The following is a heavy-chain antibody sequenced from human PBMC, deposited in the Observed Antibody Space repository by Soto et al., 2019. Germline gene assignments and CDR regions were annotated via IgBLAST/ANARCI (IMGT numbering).Heavy chain of an antibody. CDR1: GGTFSSYA. J-gene: IGHJ4*02. D-gene: IGHD1-26*01. CDR2: IIPIFGTA. Sequence: SVKVSCKASGGTFSSYAISWVRQAPGQGLEWMGGIIPIFGTANYAQKFQGRVTITADESTSTAYMELSSLRSEDTAVYYCAREWVRGSGSRSHLVQDYWGQGTLVTVSS. CDR3: AREWVRGSGSRSHLVQDY. V-gene: IGHV1-69*13.